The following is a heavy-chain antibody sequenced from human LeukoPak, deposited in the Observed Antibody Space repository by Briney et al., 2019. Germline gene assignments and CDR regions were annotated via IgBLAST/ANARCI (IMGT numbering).Heavy chain of an antibody. CDR3: AKDGPVSSGYYYYPGYY. D-gene: IGHD3-22*01. Sequence: GGSLRLSCAASGFTFSSYGMHWVRQAPGKGLEWVAVISYDGSNKYYADSVKGRFTISRDNSKNTLYLQMNSLRAEDTAVYYCAKDGPVSSGYYYYPGYYWGQGTLVTVSS. V-gene: IGHV3-30*18. J-gene: IGHJ4*02. CDR1: GFTFSSYG. CDR2: ISYDGSNK.